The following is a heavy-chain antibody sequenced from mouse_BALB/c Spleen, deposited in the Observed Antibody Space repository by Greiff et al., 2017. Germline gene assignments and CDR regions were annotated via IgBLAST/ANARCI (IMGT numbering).Heavy chain of an antibody. CDR1: GFSLTSYG. D-gene: IGHD1-1*01. CDR3: ARNYYGSRGAMDY. J-gene: IGHJ4*01. CDR2: IWSGGST. V-gene: IGHV2-2*02. Sequence: VQLVESGPGLVQPSQSLSITCTVSGFSLTSYGVHWVRQSPGKGLEWLGVIWSGGSTDYNAAFISRLSISKDNSKSQVFFKMNSLQANDTAIYYCARNYYGSRGAMDYWGQGTSVTVSS.